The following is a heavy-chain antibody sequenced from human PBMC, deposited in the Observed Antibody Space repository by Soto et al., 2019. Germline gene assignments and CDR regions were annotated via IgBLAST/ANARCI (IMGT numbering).Heavy chain of an antibody. J-gene: IGHJ6*02. CDR2: IIPIPDTA. CDR3: ARSQGSSTSLEIYYYYYYGMDV. CDR1: GGTFVSYA. D-gene: IGHD2-2*01. V-gene: IGHV1-69*01. Sequence: QVQLVQSGAEVKKPGSSVKVSCKASGGTFVSYAISWVRQAPGKGLEWMGGIIPIPDTANYAQKFQGRVTIAADESTSTAYMELSSLRSEDTAVYYCARSQGSSTSLEIYYYYYYGMDVWGQGTTVTVSS.